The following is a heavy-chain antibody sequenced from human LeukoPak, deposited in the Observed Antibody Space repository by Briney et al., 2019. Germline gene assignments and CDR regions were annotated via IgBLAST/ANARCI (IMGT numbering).Heavy chain of an antibody. CDR1: GSTFNSYT. Sequence: GGSLRLSCAASGSTFNSYTMNWVRQAPGKGLEWVSSISSSSSYIYYADSVKVRFTISRDDSKNTLFLQMNSLRAEDTAVYYCARAVGPYDYWGQGTLVTVSS. CDR2: ISSSSSYI. D-gene: IGHD3-16*01. CDR3: ARAVGPYDY. J-gene: IGHJ4*02. V-gene: IGHV3-21*01.